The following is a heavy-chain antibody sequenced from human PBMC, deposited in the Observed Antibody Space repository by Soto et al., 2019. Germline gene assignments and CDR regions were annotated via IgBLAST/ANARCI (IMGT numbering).Heavy chain of an antibody. CDR2: ISSRSDI. D-gene: IGHD2-2*02. CDR1: GFTFSTYS. CDR3: AREYTAWPLAYGLDV. Sequence: NPGGSLRLSCVGSGFTFSTYSINWVRQAPGKGLEWVSSISSRSDIYYADSVKGRFTTSRDNAKNSVSLQMNSLRAEDTAVYYCAREYTAWPLAYGLDVWGQGTTVTVSS. V-gene: IGHV3-21*01. J-gene: IGHJ6*02.